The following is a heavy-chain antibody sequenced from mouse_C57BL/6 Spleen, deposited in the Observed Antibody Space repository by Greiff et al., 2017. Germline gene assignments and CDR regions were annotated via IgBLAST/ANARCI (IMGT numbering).Heavy chain of an antibody. CDR2: INPNNGGT. CDR3: ARTLYYYGSSYGRDY. V-gene: IGHV1-26*01. D-gene: IGHD1-1*01. Sequence: VQLQQSGPELVKPGASVQISCKASGYTFTDYYMNWVKQSHGKSLEWIGDINPNNGGTSYNQKFKGKATLTVDKSSSTAYMELRSLTSEDSAVYYCARTLYYYGSSYGRDYWGQGTSVTVSS. J-gene: IGHJ4*01. CDR1: GYTFTDYY.